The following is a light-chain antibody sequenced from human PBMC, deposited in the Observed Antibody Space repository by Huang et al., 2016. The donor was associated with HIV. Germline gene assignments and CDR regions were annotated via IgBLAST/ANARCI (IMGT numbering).Light chain of an antibody. Sequence: DILLTQSPSSLSASVGDRVTITCRASQNINTYINRYQQKPGKAPNRLIHSASTLQTGVPSRFSGSGSGTDFTLTVNSLQPEDSATYYCQQGYSAWITFGQGTRL. CDR2: SAS. CDR3: QQGYSAWIT. CDR1: QNINTY. J-gene: IGKJ5*01. V-gene: IGKV1-39*01.